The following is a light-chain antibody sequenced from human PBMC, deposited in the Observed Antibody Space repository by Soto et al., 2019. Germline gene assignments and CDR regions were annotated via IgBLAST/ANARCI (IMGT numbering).Light chain of an antibody. CDR1: QNIGTN. Sequence: EVVMTQSPATLSVSPGDRATLSCRANQNIGTNVAWYQHKPGQAPRLLIYGASTRATDIPPRFSGSGSGSEFSLTVSSLQSEDFAVYYCQQYDNWPPFFTFGPGTKVDIQ. CDR3: QQYDNWPPFFT. J-gene: IGKJ3*01. V-gene: IGKV3-15*01. CDR2: GAS.